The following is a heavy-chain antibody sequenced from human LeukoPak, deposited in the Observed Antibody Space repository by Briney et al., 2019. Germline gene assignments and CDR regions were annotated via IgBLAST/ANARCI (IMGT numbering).Heavy chain of an antibody. CDR1: GFTFDDYA. D-gene: IGHD2-2*01. CDR3: AKDFCSSTNCYAFDY. Sequence: GGSLRLSCVASGFTFDDYAMHWVRQAPGKGLEWVSGITWNSGSIGYADSVKGRFTISRDNAKNSLYLQMNSLRAEDTALYYCAKDFCSSTNCYAFDYWGQGTLVTVSS. V-gene: IGHV3-9*01. CDR2: ITWNSGSI. J-gene: IGHJ4*02.